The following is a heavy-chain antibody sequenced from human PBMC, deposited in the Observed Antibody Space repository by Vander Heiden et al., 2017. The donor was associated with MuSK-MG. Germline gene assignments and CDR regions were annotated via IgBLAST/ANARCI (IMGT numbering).Heavy chain of an antibody. CDR2: INPSGGGP. D-gene: IGHD2-15*01. CDR3: ARENGGYYFDF. Sequence: QVQLVQSGTEVKKPGASVKVSCQASGYPFTSYYIHWVRQAPGQGVEWMGIINPSGGGPTYAQKFQGRVTMTRDTSTSTVYMELSSLRSDDTAVYYCARENGGYYFDFWGQGTLVTVSS. J-gene: IGHJ4*02. V-gene: IGHV1-46*03. CDR1: GYPFTSYY.